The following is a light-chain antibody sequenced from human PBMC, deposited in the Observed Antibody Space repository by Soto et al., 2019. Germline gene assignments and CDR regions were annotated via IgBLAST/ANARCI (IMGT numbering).Light chain of an antibody. CDR1: QSVSSF. CDR2: DAS. CDR3: QHRSNWPLT. J-gene: IGKJ4*01. V-gene: IGKV3-11*01. Sequence: EIVLTQSPATLSLSPGERATLSCRASQSVSSFLAWYQQKPGQAPRLLIYDASNRATGIPARFSGSGSGTDFTLTISSLEPEDFAGYYCQHRSNWPLTFGGGTKVEI.